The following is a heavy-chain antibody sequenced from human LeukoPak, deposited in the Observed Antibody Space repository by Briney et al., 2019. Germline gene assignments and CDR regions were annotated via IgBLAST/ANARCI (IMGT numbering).Heavy chain of an antibody. J-gene: IGHJ6*03. D-gene: IGHD6-13*01. CDR1: GGSISSGGYY. CDR2: IYYSGST. Sequence: KPSQTLSLTCTVSGGSISSGGYYWSWIRQHPGRGREWIVYIYYSGSTYYNPSLKSRVTISVATSTNQFSLKLSSVTAADTAVYYCARGGTIAAAGFYYYYYMDVWGKGTTVTVSS. V-gene: IGHV4-31*03. CDR3: ARGGTIAAAGFYYYYYMDV.